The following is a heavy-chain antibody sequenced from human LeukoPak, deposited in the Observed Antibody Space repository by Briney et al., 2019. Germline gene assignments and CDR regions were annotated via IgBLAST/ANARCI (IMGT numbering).Heavy chain of an antibody. V-gene: IGHV3-9*03. CDR2: ISWNSGSI. CDR1: GFTFSSDA. J-gene: IGHJ4*02. Sequence: PGGSLKLSCAASGFTFSSDAMSWVRQAPGKGLEWVSGISWNSGSIGYADSVKGRFTISRDNAKNSLYLQMNSLRAEDMALYYCAKGGGQIVVGDYFDYWGQGTLVTVSS. CDR3: AKGGGQIVVGDYFDY. D-gene: IGHD3-22*01.